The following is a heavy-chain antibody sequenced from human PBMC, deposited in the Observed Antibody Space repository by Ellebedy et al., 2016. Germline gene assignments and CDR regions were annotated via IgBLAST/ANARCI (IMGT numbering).Heavy chain of an antibody. Sequence: SETLSLXXTVSGGSISSSSYYWGWIRQPPGKGLEWIGSIYYSGSTYYNPSLKSRVTIPVDTSKNQFSLKLSSVTAADTAVYYCARVLVVVQRIYPTDAFDIWGQGTMVTVSS. CDR1: GGSISSSSYY. CDR2: IYYSGST. J-gene: IGHJ3*02. V-gene: IGHV4-39*07. D-gene: IGHD3-22*01. CDR3: ARVLVVVQRIYPTDAFDI.